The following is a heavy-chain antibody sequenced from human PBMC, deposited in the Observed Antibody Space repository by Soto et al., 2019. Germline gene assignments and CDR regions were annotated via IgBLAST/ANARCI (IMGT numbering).Heavy chain of an antibody. D-gene: IGHD3-22*01. CDR2: IYYSGST. CDR1: GGSISSYY. J-gene: IGHJ4*02. Sequence: SETLSLTCTVSGGSISSYYWSWIRQPPGKGLEWIGYIYYSGSTNYNPSLKSRVTISVDTSKNQFSLKLSSVTAADMAVYYCARFPPRHYDSSGLRDYWGQGTLVTVSS. V-gene: IGHV4-59*01. CDR3: ARFPPRHYDSSGLRDY.